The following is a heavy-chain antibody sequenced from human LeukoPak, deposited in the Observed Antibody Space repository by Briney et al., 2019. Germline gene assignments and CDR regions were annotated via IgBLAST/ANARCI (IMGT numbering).Heavy chain of an antibody. CDR2: ISWDGGST. CDR1: GFTVSSNY. Sequence: GGSLRLSCAVSGFTVSSNYMHWVRQAPGKGLEWVSLISWDGGSTYYADSVKGRFTISRDNSKNSLYLQMNSLRTEDTALYYCAKDNNELPDYWGQGTLVTVSS. CDR3: AKDNNELPDY. V-gene: IGHV3-43*01. D-gene: IGHD1-7*01. J-gene: IGHJ4*02.